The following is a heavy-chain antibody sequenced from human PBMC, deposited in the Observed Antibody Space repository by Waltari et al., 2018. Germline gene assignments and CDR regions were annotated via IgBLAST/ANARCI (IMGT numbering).Heavy chain of an antibody. J-gene: IGHJ4*02. CDR1: GSQVNTYT. CDR3: AKGGWLDD. D-gene: IGHD5-12*01. Sequence: EVQLLESGGGLVQPGGSLRLSCSASGSQVNTYTMSWVRQAPGKGLEWVSAISDSGDTTYYADSVNGRFTISRDNSKNTLYLQLNSLGVEDTAVYSCAKGGWLDDWGQGTLVTVSS. V-gene: IGHV3-23*01. CDR2: ISDSGDTT.